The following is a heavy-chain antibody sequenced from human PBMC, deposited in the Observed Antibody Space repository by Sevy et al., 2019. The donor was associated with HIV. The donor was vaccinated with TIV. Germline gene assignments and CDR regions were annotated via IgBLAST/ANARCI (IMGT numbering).Heavy chain of an antibody. J-gene: IGHJ3*02. V-gene: IGHV1-24*01. CDR1: GYTLTELS. CDR2: FDPEDGET. CDR3: XXXXXXXXXXXXXXTYAFDI. Sequence: ASVKVSCKVSGYTLTELSMHWVRQAPGKGLEWMGGFDPEDGETIYAQKFQGRVTMTEDTSTDTAYMELSSLRSEDTXXXXXXXXXXXXXXXXXXXTYAFDIWGQGTMVTVSS.